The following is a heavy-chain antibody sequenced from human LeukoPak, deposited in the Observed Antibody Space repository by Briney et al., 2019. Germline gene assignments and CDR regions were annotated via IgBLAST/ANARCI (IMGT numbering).Heavy chain of an antibody. CDR2: ISGSGGST. J-gene: IGHJ2*01. CDR1: GFTFSSYA. Sequence: GGSLRLXCAASGFTFSSYAMRWVRLAPGKGLEWVSAISGSGGSTYYADSVKGRFTISRDNSKNTLYLQMNSLRAEDTAVYYCAKAYYDILTGSAWYFDLWGRGTLVTVSS. CDR3: AKAYYDILTGSAWYFDL. V-gene: IGHV3-23*01. D-gene: IGHD3-9*01.